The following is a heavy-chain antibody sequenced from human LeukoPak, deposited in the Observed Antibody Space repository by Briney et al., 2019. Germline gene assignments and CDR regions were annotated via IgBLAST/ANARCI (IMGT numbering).Heavy chain of an antibody. CDR1: GFTFTDYY. D-gene: IGHD4-23*01. V-gene: IGHV4-4*07. Sequence: GSLRLSCAASGFTFTDYYMSWIRQAPGKGLEWVGRMYISGETNYNPSLKNRATLSLDTSKNQFSLKLRSLTAADTAVYYCASGIQTEGNNFWGQGTLVTVSS. CDR2: MYISGET. J-gene: IGHJ4*02. CDR3: ASGIQTEGNNF.